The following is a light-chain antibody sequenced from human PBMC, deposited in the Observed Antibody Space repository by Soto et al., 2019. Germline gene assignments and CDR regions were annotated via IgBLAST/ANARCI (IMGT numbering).Light chain of an antibody. J-gene: IGLJ3*02. Sequence: QSALTQPASVSGSPGQSITISCTGTSSDVGGYNYVSWYQQHPGKAPKLMIYDVNNRPSGVSNRFSGSKSGNTASLTISGLQAEDEAHHYCSSYTTSSTLVFGGGTKLTVL. CDR3: SSYTTSSTLV. CDR1: SSDVGGYNY. V-gene: IGLV2-14*03. CDR2: DVN.